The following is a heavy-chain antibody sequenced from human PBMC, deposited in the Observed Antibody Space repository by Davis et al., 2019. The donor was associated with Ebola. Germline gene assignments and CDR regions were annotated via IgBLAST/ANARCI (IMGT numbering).Heavy chain of an antibody. J-gene: IGHJ5*02. CDR3: ARTVVVPAGGWFDP. CDR2: SYYSGST. D-gene: IGHD2-2*01. CDR1: GGSISSGGYY. V-gene: IGHV4-31*03. Sequence: PSPTLSLTFXXSGGSISSGGYYWSWIRQHPGKGLGGIGYSYYSGSTYYNPSLKSRVTISVDTSKNQFSLKLSSVTAADTAVYYCARTVVVPAGGWFDPWGQGTLVTVSS.